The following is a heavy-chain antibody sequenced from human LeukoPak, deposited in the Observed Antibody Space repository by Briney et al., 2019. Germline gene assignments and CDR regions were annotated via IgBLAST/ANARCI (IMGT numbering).Heavy chain of an antibody. J-gene: IGHJ6*03. V-gene: IGHV3-48*03. CDR1: GFTFSSYE. D-gene: IGHD6-19*01. CDR2: ISSSGSSI. Sequence: PGGSLRLSCAASGFTFSSYEMNWVRQAPGKGLEWLSYISSSGSSIYYADSVKGRFNISRDNAKNSLYPQMNTLRAEDTAVYYCARAQQWLGSYMDVWGKGTTVTVSS. CDR3: ARAQQWLGSYMDV.